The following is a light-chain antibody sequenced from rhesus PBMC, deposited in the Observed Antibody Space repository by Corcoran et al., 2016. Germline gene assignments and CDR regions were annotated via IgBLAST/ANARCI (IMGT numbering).Light chain of an antibody. CDR1: QGISNF. CDR3: LQYNSDPLT. CDR2: DAS. V-gene: IGKV1-43*02. J-gene: IGKJ3*01. Sequence: DIQMTQSPSSLSASVGDRVTITCRASQGISNFLSWYQQKPGKAPNLLIYDASTLQGGVPSRFSCMGSGTDFTLTISSLQAEDFATYFCLQYNSDPLTFGPGTKLDVK.